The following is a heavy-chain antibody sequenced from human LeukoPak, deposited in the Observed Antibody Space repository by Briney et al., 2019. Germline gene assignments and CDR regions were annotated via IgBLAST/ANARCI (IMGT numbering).Heavy chain of an antibody. J-gene: IGHJ4*02. D-gene: IGHD3-10*01. CDR2: ISGSGGST. CDR1: GFPFSNNA. Sequence: RGSLRLSCAAPGFPFSNNAMTGVRQAPGKGLEWGSAISGSGGSTYYADSVKGRMTSSRDNSKNTLYLQMNSLRAEDTAVYYCAKGSAITDYWGQGTLVTVSS. V-gene: IGHV3-23*01. CDR3: AKGSAITDY.